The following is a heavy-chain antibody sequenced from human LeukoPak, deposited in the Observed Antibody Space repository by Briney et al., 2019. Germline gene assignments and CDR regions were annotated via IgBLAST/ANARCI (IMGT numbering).Heavy chain of an antibody. D-gene: IGHD1-1*01. CDR3: AREYTTTHVSGLDV. CDR1: GFTFSSYA. CDR2: IAYDGSNK. V-gene: IGHV3-30*04. J-gene: IGHJ6*01. Sequence: GGSLRLSCAASGFTFSSYAMHWVRQAPGRGLEWVAVIAYDGSNKGHADSVKGRFTISRDNSKNTLNLEMNSLRAEDTAAYYCAREYTTTHVSGLDVWGQGTTVTVSS.